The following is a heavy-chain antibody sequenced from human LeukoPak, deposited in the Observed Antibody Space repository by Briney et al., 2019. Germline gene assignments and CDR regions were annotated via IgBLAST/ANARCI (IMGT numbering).Heavy chain of an antibody. CDR3: ARDLGAPPNYYYYYYMDV. Sequence: SETLSLTRTDPGGSISSGSYYRGWIRHPAGKGLEWIGHIYISGRTNYNPSLKSRVTISVDTSKTQFSLKLSSVTAADTAVYYCARDLGAPPNYYYYYYMDVWGKGTTVTISS. CDR1: GGSISSGSYY. D-gene: IGHD1-26*01. J-gene: IGHJ6*03. CDR2: IYISGRT. V-gene: IGHV4-61*10.